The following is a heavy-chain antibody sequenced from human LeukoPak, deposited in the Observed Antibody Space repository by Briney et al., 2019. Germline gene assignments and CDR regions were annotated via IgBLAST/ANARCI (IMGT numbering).Heavy chain of an antibody. Sequence: PGGSLRLSCAASGFTVNNAWMSWVRQAPGKGLEWVGRIKSKTDGGTTDYAAPVKGRFTISRDDSKNTLYLQLHSLKTEDTALYYCTTDTPIDPGIYWGQGILVTVSS. D-gene: IGHD3-10*01. J-gene: IGHJ4*02. CDR1: GFTVNNAW. CDR2: IKSKTDGGTT. CDR3: TTDTPIDPGIY. V-gene: IGHV3-15*01.